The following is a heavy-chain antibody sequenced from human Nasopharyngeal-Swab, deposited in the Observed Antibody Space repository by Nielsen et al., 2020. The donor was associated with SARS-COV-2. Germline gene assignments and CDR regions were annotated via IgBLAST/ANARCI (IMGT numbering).Heavy chain of an antibody. D-gene: IGHD4-17*01. CDR2: IYSGGST. V-gene: IGHV3-53*01. CDR3: ARDQYGDYGDY. Sequence: VRQAPGKGLEWVSVIYSGGSTYYADSVTGRFTISRDNSKNTLYLQMNSLRAEDTAVYYCARDQYGDYGDYWGQGTLVTVSS. J-gene: IGHJ4*02.